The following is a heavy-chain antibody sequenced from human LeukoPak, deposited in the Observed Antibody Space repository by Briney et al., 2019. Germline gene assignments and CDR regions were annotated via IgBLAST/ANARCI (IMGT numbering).Heavy chain of an antibody. CDR1: GFTFSSYS. Sequence: GGSLRLSCAASGFTFSSYSMNWVRQAPGKGLEWVSYISSTNHYTYYADSVRGRFTISRDNAKNLLSLQMDSLRAEDTAVYYCARGRSGWYEDFWGQGTLVTVSS. CDR2: ISSTNHYT. CDR3: ARGRSGWYEDF. V-gene: IGHV3-21*06. J-gene: IGHJ4*02. D-gene: IGHD6-19*01.